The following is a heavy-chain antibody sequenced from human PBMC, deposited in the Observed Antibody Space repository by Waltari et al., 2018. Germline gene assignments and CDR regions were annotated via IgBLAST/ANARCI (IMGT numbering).Heavy chain of an antibody. V-gene: IGHV1-8*03. CDR3: ARGRAALFHY. CDR2: MNPNSGNT. J-gene: IGHJ4*02. D-gene: IGHD6-13*01. Sequence: QVQLVQSGAEVTKPGASVTVSCKASGYTSTSYDITWVRQATGQGLEWMGWMNPNSGNTGYAQKFQGRVTITRNTSISTAYMELSSLRSEDTAVYYCARGRAALFHYWGQGTLVTVSS. CDR1: GYTSTSYD.